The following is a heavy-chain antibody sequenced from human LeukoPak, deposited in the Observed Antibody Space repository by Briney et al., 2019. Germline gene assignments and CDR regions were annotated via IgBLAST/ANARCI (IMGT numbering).Heavy chain of an antibody. J-gene: IGHJ4*02. CDR2: ISHIGST. D-gene: IGHD3-10*02. CDR1: GGSYGGYY. V-gene: IGHV4-34*01. Sequence: SANLSLNCAVYGGSYGGYYWSWIRPPPGQGLEWIGEISHIGSTKYTPSLKRRVTITVETPKNHSPPMLRPVTAADTAGYYCGRRLPMFGELSGADVFFYCGQGTPWSVSS. CDR3: GRRLPMFGELSGADVFFY.